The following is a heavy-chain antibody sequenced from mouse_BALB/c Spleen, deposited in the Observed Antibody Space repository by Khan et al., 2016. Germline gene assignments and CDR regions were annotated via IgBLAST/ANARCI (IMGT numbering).Heavy chain of an antibody. J-gene: IGHJ2*01. CDR3: ASYGNFDY. Sequence: QVQLQQSGAELVRPGTSVKVSCKASGYAFTNFLIQWVKQRPGQGLEWVGVINPGSGGTNYNEKFKDKATLTADKSSSTAYMQLSSLTSDDTAVYFCASYGNFDYRGQGTTLTVSP. D-gene: IGHD2-1*01. V-gene: IGHV1-54*01. CDR1: GYAFTNFL. CDR2: INPGSGGT.